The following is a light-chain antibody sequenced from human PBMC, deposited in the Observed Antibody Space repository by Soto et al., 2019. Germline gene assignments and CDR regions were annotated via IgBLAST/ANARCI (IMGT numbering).Light chain of an antibody. J-gene: IGKJ1*01. CDR1: QTIYSN. CDR2: RAS. CDR3: QQYQNLWT. Sequence: IQMTQSPATLSVSPGERATLSCRASQTIYSNVAWYQQRPGQAPRLLIYRASARATGIPARFSGSGSGTEVTLTIGSLQSEDSAVYYCQQYQNLWTFGQGTKVE. V-gene: IGKV3-15*01.